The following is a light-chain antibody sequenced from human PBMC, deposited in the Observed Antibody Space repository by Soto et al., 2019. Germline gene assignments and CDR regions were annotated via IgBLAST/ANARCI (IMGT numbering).Light chain of an antibody. Sequence: DIQMTKSQSSLSAAVGDRFNITCRASQNIRIYLNWFQQKPGKAPNLLIYGASSLQSGVPSRFSGSRSGTDFTLTINSLQPEDFAVYYCQQTYNSPLTCGQGTKGDIK. V-gene: IGKV1-39*01. CDR1: QNIRIY. J-gene: IGKJ1*01. CDR2: GAS. CDR3: QQTYNSPLT.